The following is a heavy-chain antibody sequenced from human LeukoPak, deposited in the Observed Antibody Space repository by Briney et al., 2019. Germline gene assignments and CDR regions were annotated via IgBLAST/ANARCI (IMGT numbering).Heavy chain of an antibody. CDR2: IRYDGSIK. Sequence: GGSLRLSCAASGFTFSSYGMHWVRQAPGKGLEWVAFIRYDGSIKYYADSVKGRFTISRDNSKNTLYLQMNSLRGEDTAVYYCSKDLDHDYDDYGLDYWGQGTLVTVSS. D-gene: IGHD4-17*01. CDR3: SKDLDHDYDDYGLDY. CDR1: GFTFSSYG. V-gene: IGHV3-30*02. J-gene: IGHJ4*02.